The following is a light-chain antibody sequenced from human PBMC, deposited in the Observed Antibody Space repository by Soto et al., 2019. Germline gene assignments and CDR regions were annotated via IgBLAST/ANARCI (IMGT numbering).Light chain of an antibody. V-gene: IGKV1-5*03. CDR2: KAS. CDR1: QSVSSW. CDR3: QQYYTTSPWM. Sequence: DIQMTQSPSTLSASVGDRVTITCRASQSVSSWLAWYQQKAGKAPKLLIFKASSLESGVPSRFSGSGSGTEFTLTISSLQPDDVATYYCQQYYTTSPWMFGQGTKVDI. J-gene: IGKJ1*01.